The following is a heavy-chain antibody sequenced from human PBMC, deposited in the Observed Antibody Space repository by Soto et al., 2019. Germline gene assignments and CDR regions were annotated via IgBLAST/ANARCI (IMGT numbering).Heavy chain of an antibody. CDR1: GGSVSSGSYY. CDR3: ARDGCSGGSCYGWFDP. D-gene: IGHD2-15*01. CDR2: IYYSGST. V-gene: IGHV4-61*01. J-gene: IGHJ5*02. Sequence: SETPSLTCTVSGGSVSSGSYYWSWIRQPPGKGLEWIGYIYYSGSTNYNPSLKSRVTISVDTSKNQFSLKLSSVTAADTAVYYCARDGCSGGSCYGWFDPWGQGTLVTVSS.